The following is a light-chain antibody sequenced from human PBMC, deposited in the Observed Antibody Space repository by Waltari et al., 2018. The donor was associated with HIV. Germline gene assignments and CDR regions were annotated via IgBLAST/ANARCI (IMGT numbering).Light chain of an antibody. V-gene: IGLV2-14*03. CDR2: DVS. CDR3: KSKTSSSTPCV. Sequence: QSALTQPASVSGSPGQSITISCTGTSSDVGGYNSVAWYQQHPGKAPKLIIYDVSNRPSVVPYRFSGSKSGTAASLTICVLEAEDDADYYCKSKTSSSTPCVFGTGTKVTVL. J-gene: IGLJ1*01. CDR1: SSDVGGYNS.